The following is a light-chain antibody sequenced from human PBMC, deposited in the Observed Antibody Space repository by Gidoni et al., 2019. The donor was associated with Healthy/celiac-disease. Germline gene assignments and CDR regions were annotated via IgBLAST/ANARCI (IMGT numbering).Light chain of an antibody. CDR2: DAS. CDR1: QSISSW. V-gene: IGKV1-5*01. CDR3: QQYNTPFT. J-gene: IGKJ3*01. Sequence: DIQMTQSPYTLSASVGDRVTITCRASQSISSWLAWYQQKPGKAPKLLIYDASSLESGVPSRFSGSGSGTEFTRTISSLQPDDFATYYCQQYNTPFTFGPGTKVDIK.